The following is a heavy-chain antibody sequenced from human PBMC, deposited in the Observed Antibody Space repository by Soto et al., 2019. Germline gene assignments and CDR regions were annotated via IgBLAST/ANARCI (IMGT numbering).Heavy chain of an antibody. Sequence: GGSLRLSCAASGFTFSRDWLNWVRQAPGKGLEWVANIKQDGTEKNYVDSVKGRFTISRDNARNSLYLQMDSLRAEDTAVYFCARDDTPMITGMDSFDIWGQGTMVTVSS. V-gene: IGHV3-7*01. D-gene: IGHD5-18*01. CDR3: ARDDTPMITGMDSFDI. CDR2: IKQDGTEK. CDR1: GFTFSRDW. J-gene: IGHJ3*02.